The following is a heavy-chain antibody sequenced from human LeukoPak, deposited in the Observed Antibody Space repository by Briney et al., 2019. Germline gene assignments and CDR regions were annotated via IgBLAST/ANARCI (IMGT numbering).Heavy chain of an antibody. D-gene: IGHD1-7*01. CDR2: INHSGST. Sequence: SETLSLTCAVYGGSFSGYYWSWIRQPPGKGLEWIGEINHSGSTNYNPSLKSRVTISVDTSKNQFSLKLSSVTAADTAVYYCARGARYNWNYANWFDPWGQGTLVTVSS. CDR3: ARGARYNWNYANWFDP. V-gene: IGHV4-34*01. CDR1: GGSFSGYY. J-gene: IGHJ5*02.